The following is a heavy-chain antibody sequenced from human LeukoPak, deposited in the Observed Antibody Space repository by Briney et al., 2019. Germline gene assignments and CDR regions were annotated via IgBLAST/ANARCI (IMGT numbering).Heavy chain of an antibody. Sequence: SQTLSLTCTVSGGSISSGSYYWSWIRQPPGKGLEWIGYIYYSGSTNYNPSLKSRVTISVDTSKNQFSLKLSSVTAADTAVYYCARVVLRYFDWSPYYMDVWGKGTTVTVSS. J-gene: IGHJ6*03. CDR3: ARVVLRYFDWSPYYMDV. D-gene: IGHD3-9*01. CDR1: GGSISSGSYY. V-gene: IGHV4-61*01. CDR2: IYYSGST.